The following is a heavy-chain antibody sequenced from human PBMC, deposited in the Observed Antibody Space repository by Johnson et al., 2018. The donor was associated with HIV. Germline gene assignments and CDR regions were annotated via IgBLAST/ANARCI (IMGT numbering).Heavy chain of an antibody. Sequence: QVQLVESGGGLVKPGGSLRLSCAASGFTFSDFYMSWIRQAPGRGLEWISYISTTGTTIYYAESVKGRFTISRDNAKNSLYLQMNSLRAEDTALYYCVFGEDYYDSGGHHHGPAAFDFWGQGTMVTVSS. V-gene: IGHV3-11*04. CDR1: GFTFSDFY. D-gene: IGHD3-22*01. CDR2: ISTTGTTI. J-gene: IGHJ3*01. CDR3: VFGEDYYDSGGHHHGPAAFDF.